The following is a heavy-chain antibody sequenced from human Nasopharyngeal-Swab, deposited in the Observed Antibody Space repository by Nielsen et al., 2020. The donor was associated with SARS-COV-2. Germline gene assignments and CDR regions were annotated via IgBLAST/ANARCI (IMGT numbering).Heavy chain of an antibody. J-gene: IGHJ4*02. Sequence: GGSLRLSCAASGFTFSSYAMNWVRRAPGKGLEWVSAISGSGGSTYYADSMKGRFTISRDNSKNTLYLQMNSLRAGDTAVYYCARANTYYFQSGGSSHFDYWGQGTLVTVSS. CDR2: ISGSGGST. V-gene: IGHV3-23*01. D-gene: IGHD3-22*01. CDR3: ARANTYYFQSGGSSHFDY. CDR1: GFTFSSYA.